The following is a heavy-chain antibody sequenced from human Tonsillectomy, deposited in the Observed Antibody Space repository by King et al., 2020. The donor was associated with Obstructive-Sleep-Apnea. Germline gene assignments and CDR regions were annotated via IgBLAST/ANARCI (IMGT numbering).Heavy chain of an antibody. CDR2: IRYDGSNK. CDR1: GFTFSSYG. V-gene: IGHV3-33*01. CDR3: ATVDYNFLTGDHWGEED. Sequence: VQLVESGGGVVQPGRSLRLSCAASGFTFSSYGMHWVRQAPGKGLEWVAIIRYDGSNKYYGDSVKGRFTISRDNYKNTLHLQMNSLRAEDTAVYFCATVDYNFLTGDHWGEEDWCQGTVATVFS. D-gene: IGHD3-9*01. J-gene: IGHJ1*01.